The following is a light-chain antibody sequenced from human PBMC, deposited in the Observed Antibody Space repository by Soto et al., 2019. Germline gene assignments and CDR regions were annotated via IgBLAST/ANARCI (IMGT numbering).Light chain of an antibody. V-gene: IGLV2-8*01. Sequence: QSVLTQSPSASGSPGQSVTISGTVTSSEIGGYNSVSWYQQHPVKAPNVMIYDVTKRPSGVPDRFSGSKSGNTASLTVSALQAEDEADYYCSSYTDRKNLVFGTGTKVTVL. CDR3: SSYTDRKNLV. CDR2: DVT. CDR1: SSEIGGYNS. J-gene: IGLJ1*01.